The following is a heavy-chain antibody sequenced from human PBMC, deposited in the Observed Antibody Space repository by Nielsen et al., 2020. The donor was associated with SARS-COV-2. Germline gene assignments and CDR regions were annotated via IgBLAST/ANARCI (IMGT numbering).Heavy chain of an antibody. J-gene: IGHJ4*02. Sequence: SETLSLTCAVYGGSFSGYYWSWIRQPPGKGLEWIGSIYYSGSTYYNPSLKSRVTISVDTSKNQFSLKLSSVTAADTAVYYCARTYYDFWSGYYPDYWGQGTLVTVSS. CDR2: IYYSGST. V-gene: IGHV4-34*01. CDR1: GGSFSGYY. CDR3: ARTYYDFWSGYYPDY. D-gene: IGHD3-3*01.